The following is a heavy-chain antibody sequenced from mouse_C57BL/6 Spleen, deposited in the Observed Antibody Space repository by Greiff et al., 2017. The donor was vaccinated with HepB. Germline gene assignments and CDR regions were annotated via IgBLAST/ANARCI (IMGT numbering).Heavy chain of an antibody. CDR3: TGVVTGYYFDY. Sequence: EVMLVESGGGLVQPGGSMKLSCAASGFTFSDAWMDWVRQSPEKGLEWVAEIRNKANNHATYYAESVKGRFTISRDDSKSSVYLQMNSLRAEDTGIYYCTGVVTGYYFDYWGQGTTLTVSS. CDR1: GFTFSDAW. CDR2: IRNKANNHAT. V-gene: IGHV6-6*01. J-gene: IGHJ2*01. D-gene: IGHD4-1*01.